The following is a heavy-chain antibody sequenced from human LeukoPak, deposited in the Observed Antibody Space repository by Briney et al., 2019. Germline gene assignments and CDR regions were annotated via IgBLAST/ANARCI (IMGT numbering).Heavy chain of an antibody. CDR1: GFTFSNNW. V-gene: IGHV3-7*01. CDR3: ARGLGTSGHWTSLDI. J-gene: IGHJ3*02. Sequence: GGSLRLSCIASGFTFSNNWMSWVRQAPGKGLEWVASVNKDASEKSYVGSVKGRFTISRDNAKGSLFLQMNSLRAEDTAVYYCARGLGTSGHWTSLDIWGQGTMVAVSS. CDR2: VNKDASEK. D-gene: IGHD3-10*01.